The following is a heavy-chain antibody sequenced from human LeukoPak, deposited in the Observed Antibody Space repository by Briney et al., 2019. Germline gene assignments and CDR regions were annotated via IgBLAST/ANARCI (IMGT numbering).Heavy chain of an antibody. Sequence: PSETLSLTCTVSGGSISSYYWSWIRQPAGKGLEWIGRIYSSGSTNYITFLESRVSISVDTSKNQFSLRPSSVTAADTAVYFCARGGHYDPGHDYYYQYMDVWGKGTTVTVSS. D-gene: IGHD4-17*01. V-gene: IGHV4-4*07. CDR1: GGSISSYY. CDR2: IYSSGST. CDR3: ARGGHYDPGHDYYYQYMDV. J-gene: IGHJ6*03.